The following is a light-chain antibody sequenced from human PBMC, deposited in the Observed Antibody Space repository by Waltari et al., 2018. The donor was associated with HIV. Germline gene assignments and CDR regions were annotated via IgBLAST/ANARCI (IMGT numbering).Light chain of an antibody. CDR1: QSVSSSY. CDR3: QQYGSSPPWT. Sequence: EIVLTQSPGTLSLSPGESATLSSRASQSVSSSYLAWYQQKPGQAPRLLIYGASSRATGIPDRFSGRGSGTDFTLTISRLEPEDFAVYYCQQYGSSPPWTFGQGTKVEIK. J-gene: IGKJ1*01. CDR2: GAS. V-gene: IGKV3-20*01.